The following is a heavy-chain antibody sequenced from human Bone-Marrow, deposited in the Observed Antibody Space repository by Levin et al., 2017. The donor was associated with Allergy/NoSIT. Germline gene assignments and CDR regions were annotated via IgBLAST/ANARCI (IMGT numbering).Heavy chain of an antibody. CDR2: IYSGGRG. CDR1: GFTVSSNH. D-gene: IGHD3-10*01. CDR3: AIYGSGNDYSAFDI. J-gene: IGHJ3*02. Sequence: GESLKISCAASGFTVSSNHMSWVRQAPGKGLEWVSLIYSGGRGYYADSVRGRFTISRDNSKNTLYLKLNSLRAEDTAVYYCAIYGSGNDYSAFDIWGQGTMVTVSS. V-gene: IGHV3-53*01.